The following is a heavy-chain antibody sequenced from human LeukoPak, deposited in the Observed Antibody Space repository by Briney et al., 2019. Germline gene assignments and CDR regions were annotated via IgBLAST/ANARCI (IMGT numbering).Heavy chain of an antibody. D-gene: IGHD5-18*01. J-gene: IGHJ4*02. CDR3: ARGAGLWVYYFDY. CDR1: GYTFSYYY. Sequence: GGSLRLSCAASGYTFSYYYMSWIRQAPGKGLEWVSYISSSGSTIYYADSVKGRFTISRDNAKNSLYLQMNSLRAEDTAVYYCARGAGLWVYYFDYWGQGTLVTVSS. CDR2: ISSSGSTI. V-gene: IGHV3-11*01.